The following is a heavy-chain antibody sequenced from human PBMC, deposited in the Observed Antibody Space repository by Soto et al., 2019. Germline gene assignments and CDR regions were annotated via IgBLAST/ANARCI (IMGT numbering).Heavy chain of an antibody. CDR3: ARGGNGFWSGTYYYGMDV. V-gene: IGHV3-11*06. J-gene: IGHJ6*02. D-gene: IGHD3-3*01. CDR2: ISSSSSYT. Sequence: GGSLRLSCAASGFTFSDYYMSWIRQALGKGLEWVSYISSSSSYTNYADSVKGRFTISRDNAKNSLYLQMNSLRAEDTAVYYCARGGNGFWSGTYYYGMDVWGQRTTVTVSS. CDR1: GFTFSDYY.